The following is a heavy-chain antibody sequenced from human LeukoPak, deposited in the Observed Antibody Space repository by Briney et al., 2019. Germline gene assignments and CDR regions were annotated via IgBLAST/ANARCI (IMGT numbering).Heavy chain of an antibody. J-gene: IGHJ4*02. CDR2: VYYSGST. Sequence: SETLSLTCTVSGGSISTYYWSWIRQPPGKGLEWIGYVYYSGSTYYNPSLKSRVTISVDTSKNQFSLKLSSVTAADTAVYYCASLHSSPYYFDYWGQGTLVTVSS. CDR1: GGSISTYY. V-gene: IGHV4-59*12. D-gene: IGHD1-26*01. CDR3: ASLHSSPYYFDY.